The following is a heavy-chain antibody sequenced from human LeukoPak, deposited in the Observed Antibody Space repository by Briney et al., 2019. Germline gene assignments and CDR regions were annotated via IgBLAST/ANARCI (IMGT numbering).Heavy chain of an antibody. CDR1: GFTVSSNY. V-gene: IGHV3-53*01. D-gene: IGHD5-12*01. CDR3: ASEGSGYDSFDY. J-gene: IGHJ4*02. Sequence: GGSLRLSCAASGFTVSSNYMSWVRQAPGKGLEWVSVIYSGGSTYYADSVKGRYTISRDNSKNTLYLQMNSLRAEDTAVYYCASEGSGYDSFDYWGQGTLVTVSS. CDR2: IYSGGST.